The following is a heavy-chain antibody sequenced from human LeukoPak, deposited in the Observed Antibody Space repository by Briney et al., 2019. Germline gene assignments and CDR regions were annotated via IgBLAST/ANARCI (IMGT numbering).Heavy chain of an antibody. CDR2: IWYDRGDK. CDR1: GFTFSNYA. Sequence: GRSLRLSCAASGFTFSNYAMHWVRQAPGKGLEWVAVIWYDRGDKYYADAVKGRFTISRDDSKNTLYLQIKSLRAEDTAVYYCARDKWGNGWTGSIDNWGQGTLVTVSA. J-gene: IGHJ4*02. V-gene: IGHV3-33*01. CDR3: ARDKWGNGWTGSIDN. D-gene: IGHD6-19*01.